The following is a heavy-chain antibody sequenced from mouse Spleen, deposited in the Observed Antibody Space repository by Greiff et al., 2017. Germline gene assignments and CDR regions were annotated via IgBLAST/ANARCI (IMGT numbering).Heavy chain of an antibody. Sequence: EVQGVESGGGLVKPGGSLKLSCAASGFTFSSYAMSWVRQTPEKRLEWVATISSGGSYTYYPDSVKGRFTISRDNAKNTLYLQMSSLRSEDTAMYYCARILRRDYYAMDYWGQGTSVTVSS. J-gene: IGHJ4*01. CDR1: GFTFSSYA. D-gene: IGHD1-2*01. CDR2: ISSGGSYT. CDR3: ARILRRDYYAMDY. V-gene: IGHV5-9-3*01.